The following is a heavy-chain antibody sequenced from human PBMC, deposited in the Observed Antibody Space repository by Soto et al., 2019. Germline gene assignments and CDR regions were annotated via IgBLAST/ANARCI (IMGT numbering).Heavy chain of an antibody. CDR2: IYSGGST. Sequence: GASLRLSCAASGFTVSSNYMSSVRQAPGKGLEWVSVIYSGGSTYYAGSVKGRFTISRDNSKNTLYLQMNSLRAEDTAVYYCARVRLRLYFDYWGQGTLVTVSS. J-gene: IGHJ4*02. V-gene: IGHV3-66*01. CDR3: ARVRLRLYFDY. D-gene: IGHD5-12*01. CDR1: GFTVSSNY.